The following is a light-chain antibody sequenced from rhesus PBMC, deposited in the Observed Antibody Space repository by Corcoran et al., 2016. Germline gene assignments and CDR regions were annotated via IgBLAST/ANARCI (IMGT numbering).Light chain of an antibody. V-gene: IGKV1-94*01. CDR3: VQDYTTPYS. CDR2: AAS. CDR1: QGISKE. Sequence: DIQMTQSPSSLSASVGDRVTVTCRASQGISKELSWYQQKPGKAPTLLIYAASSLQTGGSSRFSGSGSGTDYTLTISSLQPEDVATYYCVQDYTTPYSFGQGTKVEIK. J-gene: IGKJ2*01.